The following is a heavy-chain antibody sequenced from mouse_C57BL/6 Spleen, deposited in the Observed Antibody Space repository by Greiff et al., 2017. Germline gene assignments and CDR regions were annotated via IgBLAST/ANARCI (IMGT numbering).Heavy chain of an antibody. J-gene: IGHJ1*03. D-gene: IGHD1-1*01. V-gene: IGHV1-18*01. CDR3: ARYYYGSSYEYFDV. CDR1: GYTFTDYN. CDR2: INPNNGGT. Sequence: VQLKESGPELVKPGASVKIPCKASGYTFTDYNMDWVKQSHGKSLEWIGDINPNNGGTIYNQKFKGKATLTVDKSSSTAYMELRSLTSEDTAVYYCARYYYGSSYEYFDVWGTGTTVTVSS.